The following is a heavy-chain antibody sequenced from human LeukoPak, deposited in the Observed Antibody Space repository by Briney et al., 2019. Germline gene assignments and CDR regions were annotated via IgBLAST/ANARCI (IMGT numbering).Heavy chain of an antibody. J-gene: IGHJ4*02. CDR2: ISYDGSNK. CDR1: GFTFSYYG. D-gene: IGHD4-17*01. CDR3: ARDLGGDGQKYYFDY. V-gene: IGHV3-30*19. Sequence: GGSLRLSCAASGFTFSYYGFHWVRQAPGKGLEWVAVISYDGSNKYYADSVKGRFTISRDNSKNTLYLQMNSLRAEDTAVYYCARDLGGDGQKYYFDYWGQGTLVTVSS.